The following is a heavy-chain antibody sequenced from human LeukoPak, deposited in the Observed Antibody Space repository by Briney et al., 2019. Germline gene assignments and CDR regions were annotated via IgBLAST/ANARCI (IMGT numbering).Heavy chain of an antibody. J-gene: IGHJ4*02. CDR3: ARTAHSGSYPFDY. D-gene: IGHD1-26*01. V-gene: IGHV3-7*01. CDR2: MRQDGSDK. Sequence: SGGSLRLSCAVSGFTSSTAWLTWVRQAPGKGLEWVADMRQDGSDKYYVDSVKGRFTISRDNAKNSLYLQMNSLRAEDTAVYYCARTAHSGSYPFDYWGQGTLVTVSS. CDR1: GFTSSTAW.